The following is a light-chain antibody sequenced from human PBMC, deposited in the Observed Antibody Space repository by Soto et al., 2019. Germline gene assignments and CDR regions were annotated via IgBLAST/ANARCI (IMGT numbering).Light chain of an antibody. J-gene: IGLJ1*01. V-gene: IGLV2-14*01. CDR1: NRAVGGYNY. CDR3: SSYTTSSLYV. CDR2: DVS. Sequence: QSVLTQPASVSGSPGQSITISCSGTNRAVGGYNYVSWYQQHPGKAPKLMIYDVSYRPSGISNRFSGSKSDNTASLTISGLQAEDEAGYYCSSYTTSSLYVFGTGTKVTVL.